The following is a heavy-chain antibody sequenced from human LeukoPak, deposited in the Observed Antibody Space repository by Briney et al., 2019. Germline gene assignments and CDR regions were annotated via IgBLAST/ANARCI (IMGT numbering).Heavy chain of an antibody. CDR1: GFTFSSYG. CDR2: VNQGGTQK. J-gene: IGHJ6*03. Sequence: GGTLRLSCAASGFTFSSYGMSWVRQAPGKGLEWVAIVNQGGTQKYYVDSVKGRFTISRDNAENSLYLQMNSLRAEDTAVYYCAREHYFYYMDGWGKGTTVTVSS. V-gene: IGHV3-7*01. CDR3: AREHYFYYMDG.